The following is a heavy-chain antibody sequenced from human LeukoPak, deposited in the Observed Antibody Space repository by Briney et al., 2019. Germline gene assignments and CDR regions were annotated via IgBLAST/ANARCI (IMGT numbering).Heavy chain of an antibody. CDR3: ATLLVAGPPRRYYYYYGMDV. J-gene: IGHJ6*02. CDR2: FDPEDGET. D-gene: IGHD6-19*01. CDR1: GYTLTELS. V-gene: IGHV1-24*01. Sequence: ASVKVSCKVSGYTLTELSMHWVRQAPGKGLEWMGGFDPEDGETIYAQKFQGRVTMTEDTSTDTAYMELSSLRSEDMAVYYCATLLVAGPPRRYYYYYGMDVWGQGTTVTVSS.